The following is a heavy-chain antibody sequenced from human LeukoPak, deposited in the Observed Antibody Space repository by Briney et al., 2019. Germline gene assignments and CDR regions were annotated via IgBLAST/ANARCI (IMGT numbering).Heavy chain of an antibody. Sequence: RASVTVSCKASGYTFTNYYMHWVRQAPGQGLEWMGIINPSGGSTRYAQKFQGRVTITRDTSTSTVYMELSSLRSDDTAVYYCARDGAYGSGTLFLYYFDSWGQGTLVTVSS. D-gene: IGHD3-10*01. J-gene: IGHJ4*02. CDR3: ARDGAYGSGTLFLYYFDS. CDR1: GYTFTNYY. CDR2: INPSGGST. V-gene: IGHV1-46*01.